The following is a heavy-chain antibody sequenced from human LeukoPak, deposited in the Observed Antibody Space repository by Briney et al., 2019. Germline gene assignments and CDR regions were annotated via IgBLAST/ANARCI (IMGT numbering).Heavy chain of an antibody. D-gene: IGHD3-9*01. CDR1: GFTFSSYT. CDR3: VRDXDWAFDY. CDR2: INTKSKAI. V-gene: IGHV3-48*01. J-gene: IGHJ4*02. Sequence: PGGSLRLSCAASGFTFSSYTMNWIRQAPGKGLEWISFINTKSKAIYYADSVKGRFTISRDNARNLLHLQMNSLRAEDTALDFCVRDXDWAFDYWGQGTLVTVSS.